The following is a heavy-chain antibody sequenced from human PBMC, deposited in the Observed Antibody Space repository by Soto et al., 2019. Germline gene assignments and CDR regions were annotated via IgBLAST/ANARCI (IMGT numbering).Heavy chain of an antibody. CDR3: ARGGVVVVAATPVYYYYGMDV. J-gene: IGHJ6*02. Sequence: SETLSLTCTVSGGSISSYYWSWIRQPPGKGLEWIGYIYYSGSTNYNPSLKSRVTISVDTSKNQFSLKLSSVTAADTAVYYCARGGVVVVAATPVYYYYGMDVWGQGTTVTVSS. D-gene: IGHD2-15*01. CDR1: GGSISSYY. V-gene: IGHV4-59*01. CDR2: IYYSGST.